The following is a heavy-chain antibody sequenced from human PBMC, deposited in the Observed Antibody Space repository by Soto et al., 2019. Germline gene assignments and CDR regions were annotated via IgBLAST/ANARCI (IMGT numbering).Heavy chain of an antibody. D-gene: IGHD1-26*01. V-gene: IGHV1-3*01. CDR3: PIKEALWDVRGLDS. Sequence: QVHLVQSGTEATKPGASVKVSCKASGYTFSDYAIHWVRQAPGQRPEWLGWINPDNGNTKYSQKVPPRATITWDTPAPIAYMQLSRLTSDATAVSYCPIKEALWDVRGLDSWCQGPLVIVST. CDR2: INPDNGNT. J-gene: IGHJ4*02. CDR1: GYTFSDYA.